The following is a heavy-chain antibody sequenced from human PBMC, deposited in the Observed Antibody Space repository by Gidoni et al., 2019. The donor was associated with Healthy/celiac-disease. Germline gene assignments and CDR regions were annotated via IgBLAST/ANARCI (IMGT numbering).Heavy chain of an antibody. Sequence: EVQLLESGGGLVQPGGSLRLSCAASGFTFSSYAIRWVRQAPGKGLEWVSAISGSGGSTYYADSVKGRFTISRDNSKNTLYLQMNSLRAEDTAVYYCAKDGLRYFDWLPNFWYFDLWGRGTLVTVSS. CDR1: GFTFSSYA. V-gene: IGHV3-23*01. CDR3: AKDGLRYFDWLPNFWYFDL. CDR2: ISGSGGST. J-gene: IGHJ2*01. D-gene: IGHD3-9*01.